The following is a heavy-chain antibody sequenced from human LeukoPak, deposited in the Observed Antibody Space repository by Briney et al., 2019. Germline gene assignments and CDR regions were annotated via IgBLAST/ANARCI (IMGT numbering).Heavy chain of an antibody. V-gene: IGHV1-69*13. Sequence: ASVKVSCKASGGTFSSYAISWVRQAPGQGLEWMGGIIPIFGTANYAQKFQGRVTITADESTSTAYMELSSLRSEDTAVYYCARGISETTLIPIDFWGQGTLVTVSS. CDR1: GGTFSSYA. CDR2: IIPIFGTA. J-gene: IGHJ4*02. CDR3: ARGISETTLIPIDF. D-gene: IGHD4-11*01.